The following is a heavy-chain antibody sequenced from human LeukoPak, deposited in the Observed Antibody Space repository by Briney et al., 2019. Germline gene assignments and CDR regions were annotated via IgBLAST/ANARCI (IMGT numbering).Heavy chain of an antibody. CDR1: GGSFSGYY. J-gene: IGHJ4*02. CDR3: ARGFCSGGTCYSPPLDY. Sequence: SETLSLTCAVYGGSFSGYYWSWIRQPPGKGLEWIGEINHSGSTNYNPSLKSRVTISVDTSKNQFSLKLSSVTAADTAVYYCARGFCSGGTCYSPPLDYWGQGTLVTVSS. V-gene: IGHV4-34*01. D-gene: IGHD2-15*01. CDR2: INHSGST.